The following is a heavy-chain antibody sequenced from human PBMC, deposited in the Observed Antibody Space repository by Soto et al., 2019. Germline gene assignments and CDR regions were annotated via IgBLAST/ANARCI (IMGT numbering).Heavy chain of an antibody. CDR1: GFTFSSYA. Sequence: GGSLRLSCAASGFTFSSYAMHWVRQAPGKGLEYVSAISSNGGSTYYANSVKGRFTISRDNSKNTLYLQMGSLRAEDMAVYYCARLSIFGVVIMNYYGMDVWGQGTTVTVSS. V-gene: IGHV3-64*01. CDR2: ISSNGGST. D-gene: IGHD3-3*01. CDR3: ARLSIFGVVIMNYYGMDV. J-gene: IGHJ6*02.